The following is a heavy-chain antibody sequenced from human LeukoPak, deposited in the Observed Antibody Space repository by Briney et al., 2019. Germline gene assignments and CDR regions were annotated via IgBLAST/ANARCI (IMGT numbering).Heavy chain of an antibody. V-gene: IGHV3-23*01. CDR3: AKDLSSGGWYNVLDY. J-gene: IGHJ4*02. CDR1: GFTFSSYA. CDR2: ISGSGGST. Sequence: PGGSLRLSCAASGFTFSSYAMSWVRQAPGKGLEWVSVISGSGGSTYYADSVKGRFTISRDNSKNTLYLQMNSLRAEDTAVYYCAKDLSSGGWYNVLDYWGQGTLVTVSS. D-gene: IGHD6-19*01.